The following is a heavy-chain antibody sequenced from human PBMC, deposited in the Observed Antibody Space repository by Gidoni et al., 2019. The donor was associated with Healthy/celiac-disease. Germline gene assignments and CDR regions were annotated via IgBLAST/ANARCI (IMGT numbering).Heavy chain of an antibody. D-gene: IGHD3-10*01. V-gene: IGHV4-34*01. CDR3: ARGLGGVRGVKTDWFDP. J-gene: IGHJ5*02. Sequence: QVQLQQWGAGLLKPSETLSLTCAVYGGSFSGYYWSWIRQPPGKGLEWIGEINHSGSTNYNPSLKSRVTISVDTSKNQFSLKLSSVTAADTAVYYCARGLGGVRGVKTDWFDPWGQGTLVTVSS. CDR2: INHSGST. CDR1: GGSFSGYY.